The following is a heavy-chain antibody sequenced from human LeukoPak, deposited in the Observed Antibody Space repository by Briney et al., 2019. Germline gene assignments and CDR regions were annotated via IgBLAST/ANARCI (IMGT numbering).Heavy chain of an antibody. Sequence: GESLKISCMGSGYNFTTYWIDWVRQMPGKGLEWMGIIYPGDSETRYSPSFQGQVTISVDKSTSTAYLQWSSLKASDTAMYYRARHLDILSYYYSMDVWGQGTTVTVSS. D-gene: IGHD3/OR15-3a*01. CDR2: IYPGDSET. CDR3: ARHLDILSYYYSMDV. V-gene: IGHV5-51*01. CDR1: GYNFTTYW. J-gene: IGHJ6*02.